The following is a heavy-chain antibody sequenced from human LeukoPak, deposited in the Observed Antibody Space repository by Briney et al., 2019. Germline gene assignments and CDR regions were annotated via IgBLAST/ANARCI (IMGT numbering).Heavy chain of an antibody. CDR3: ARGRTGSYYAADY. Sequence: SGTLSLTCTVSGVSISSYYWSWVRQPPGKGLEWIGYVHYSGSTKYHTSLKSRVTISVDTSKNQFSLKLCSVTAADTAVYYCARGRTGSYYAADYWGQGTLVTVSS. CDR1: GVSISSYY. D-gene: IGHD1-26*01. V-gene: IGHV4-59*01. CDR2: VHYSGST. J-gene: IGHJ4*02.